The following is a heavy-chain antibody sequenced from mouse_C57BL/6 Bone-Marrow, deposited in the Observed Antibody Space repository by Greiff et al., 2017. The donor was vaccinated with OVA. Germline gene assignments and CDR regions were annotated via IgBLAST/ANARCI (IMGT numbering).Heavy chain of an antibody. J-gene: IGHJ2*01. CDR2: LWWDDAT. V-gene: IGHV8-8*01. Sequence: QVTLKVSGPGILQPSQTLSLTCSFSGFSLSTFGMGVGWIRQPSGKGLEWLAHLWWDDATYYNPALKNRLTISKDTSNNQLLLTIANVDTADTATYYCARIGGSGTAYYFDYWGQGTTRTVSS. D-gene: IGHD4-1*01. CDR1: GFSLSTFGMG. CDR3: ARIGGSGTAYYFDY.